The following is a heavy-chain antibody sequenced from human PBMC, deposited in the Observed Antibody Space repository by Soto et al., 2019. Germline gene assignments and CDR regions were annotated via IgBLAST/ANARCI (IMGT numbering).Heavy chain of an antibody. Sequence: SETLSLSCTVSGGSISSYYWSWIRQPPGKGLEWIGYIYYSGSTNYNPSLKSRVTISVDTSKNQFSLKLSSVTAADTAVYYCARVGDSSGYPPDAFDIWGQGTMVTVSS. CDR2: IYYSGST. D-gene: IGHD3-22*01. J-gene: IGHJ3*02. CDR3: ARVGDSSGYPPDAFDI. CDR1: GGSISSYY. V-gene: IGHV4-59*01.